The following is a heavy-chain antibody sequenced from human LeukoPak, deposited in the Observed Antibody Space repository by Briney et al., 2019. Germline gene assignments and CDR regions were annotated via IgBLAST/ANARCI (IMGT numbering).Heavy chain of an antibody. CDR2: INAGNGNT. Sequence: ASVKVSCKASGYTLTSYAMHWVRQAPGQRLEWMGWINAGNGNTKYSQKFQGRVTITRDTSASTAYMELSSLRSEDTAVYYCARDPNGYGDYYFDYWGQGTLVTVSS. J-gene: IGHJ4*02. CDR3: ARDPNGYGDYYFDY. D-gene: IGHD4-17*01. V-gene: IGHV1-3*01. CDR1: GYTLTSYA.